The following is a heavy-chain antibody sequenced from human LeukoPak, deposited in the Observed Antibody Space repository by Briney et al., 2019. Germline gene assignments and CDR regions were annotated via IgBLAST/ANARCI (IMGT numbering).Heavy chain of an antibody. CDR3: ARVSVGRYYFDN. V-gene: IGHV3-74*01. Sequence: PGGSLRLSCAVSGFTFSSYGMTWVRQAPGKGLVWVSRINPDGSTTSYADSVKGRFTISRDSAKNTRYLQMNSLRAEDTAVYYCARVSVGRYYFDNWGQGTPVTVS. CDR2: INPDGSTT. D-gene: IGHD3-3*02. J-gene: IGHJ4*02. CDR1: GFTFSSYG.